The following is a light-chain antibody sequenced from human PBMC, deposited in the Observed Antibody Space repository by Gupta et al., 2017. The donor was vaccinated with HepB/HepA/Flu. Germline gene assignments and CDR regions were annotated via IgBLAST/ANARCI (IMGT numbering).Light chain of an antibody. CDR1: QTISNW. J-gene: IGKJ1*01. V-gene: IGKV1-5*03. CDR3: QQDNSLWT. Sequence: DIQMTQSPATLSASVGDRVTITCRDSQTISNWVAWYQHKPGQAPKVLIYRASRGESGVTSRFSGSGEGKEFTLTSSSRQTDDCANYYCQQDNSLWTFGQGTKVEIK. CDR2: RAS.